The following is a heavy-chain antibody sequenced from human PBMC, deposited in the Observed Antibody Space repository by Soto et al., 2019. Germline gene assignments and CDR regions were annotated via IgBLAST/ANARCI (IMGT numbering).Heavy chain of an antibody. CDR2: IIPIFGTA. J-gene: IGHJ4*02. CDR1: GGTFSSYA. D-gene: IGHD6-6*01. V-gene: IGHV1-69*13. CDR3: ARGRTYSSSFYYFDY. Sequence: VASVKVSCKASGGTFSSYAISWVRQAPGQGLEWMGGIIPIFGTANYAQKFQGRVTITADESTSTAYMELSSLRSEDTAVYYCARGRTYSSSFYYFDYWGQGTLVTVSS.